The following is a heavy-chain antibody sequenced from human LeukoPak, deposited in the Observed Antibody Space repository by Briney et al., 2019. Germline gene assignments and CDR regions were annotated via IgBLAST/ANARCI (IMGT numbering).Heavy chain of an antibody. Sequence: GGSLRLSCAASGFTFTSYSMNWVRQAPGKGLEWVSAISGSGGSTYYADSVKGRFTISRDNSKNTLYLQMNSLRAEDTAVYYCAKDRSTSPLPDYWGQGTLVTVSS. D-gene: IGHD2-2*01. V-gene: IGHV3-23*01. J-gene: IGHJ4*02. CDR3: AKDRSTSPLPDY. CDR1: GFTFTSYS. CDR2: ISGSGGST.